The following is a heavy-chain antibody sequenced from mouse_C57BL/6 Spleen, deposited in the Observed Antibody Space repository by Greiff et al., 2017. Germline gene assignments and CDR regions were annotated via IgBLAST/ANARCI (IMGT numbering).Heavy chain of an antibody. D-gene: IGHD2-3*01. Sequence: QVQLQQSGPGLVQPSQSLSLTCTVSGFSLTSYGVHWVRQSPGKGLEWLGVIWRGGSTDYNAAFMSRLSITKDNSKSEVFFKMNSLQADDTAIYYCAISTLYDFYAMGYWGQGTSVTVSS. J-gene: IGHJ4*01. CDR3: AISTLYDFYAMGY. CDR2: IWRGGST. V-gene: IGHV2-5*01. CDR1: GFSLTSYG.